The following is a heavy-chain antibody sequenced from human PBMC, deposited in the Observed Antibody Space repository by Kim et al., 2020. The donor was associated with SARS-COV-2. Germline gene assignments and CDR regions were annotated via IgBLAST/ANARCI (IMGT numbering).Heavy chain of an antibody. D-gene: IGHD5-18*01. J-gene: IGHJ4*02. Sequence: SETLSLTCTVSGGSISSSSYYWGWIRQPPGKGLEWIGSIYYSGSTYYNPSLKSRVTISVDTSKNQFSLKLSSVTAADTAVYYCARHMGPLRYGDYWGQGTLVTVSS. V-gene: IGHV4-39*01. CDR1: GGSISSSSYY. CDR2: IYYSGST. CDR3: ARHMGPLRYGDY.